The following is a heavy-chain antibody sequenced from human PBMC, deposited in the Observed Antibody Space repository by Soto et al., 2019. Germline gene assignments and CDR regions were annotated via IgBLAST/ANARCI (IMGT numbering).Heavy chain of an antibody. Sequence: GGSLRLSCAASGFTFRSYGMHWVRQAPGKGLEWVAVISYDGGNKYYADSVKGRFTISRDNSKNTLYLQMNSLRAEDTAVYYCAKDLQESSGWEYYFDYWGQGTLVTVSS. CDR3: AKDLQESSGWEYYFDY. J-gene: IGHJ4*02. CDR2: ISYDGGNK. V-gene: IGHV3-30*18. D-gene: IGHD6-19*01. CDR1: GFTFRSYG.